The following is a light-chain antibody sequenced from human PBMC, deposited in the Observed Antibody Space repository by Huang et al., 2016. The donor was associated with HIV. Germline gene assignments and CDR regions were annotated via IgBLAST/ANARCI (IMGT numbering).Light chain of an antibody. V-gene: IGKV1-5*03. Sequence: DIQMTQSPSTLSASVGDRVTITCRASQTISSWLAWYRQKPGKAPKLLIYKASDLESGVPSRFSGSGSGTEFTLTITSLPPDDFGTYYCQQYNTYPWTFGQGTKVEIK. CDR1: QTISSW. J-gene: IGKJ1*01. CDR3: QQYNTYPWT. CDR2: KAS.